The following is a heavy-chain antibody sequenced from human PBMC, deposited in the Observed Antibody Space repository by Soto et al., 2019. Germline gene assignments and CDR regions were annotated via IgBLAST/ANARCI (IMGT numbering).Heavy chain of an antibody. CDR3: ARAHGPYYDSSYYGLARNYFDY. CDR2: ISFDGTNK. Sequence: PGGSLRLSCAATGFKFSSHAMNWVRQTPDKGLEWVAVISFDGTNKYYADSVRGRFTVSRDNSKNTLYLQMNILRPDDTAIYHCARAHGPYYDSSYYGLARNYFDYWGQGTLVTVSS. V-gene: IGHV3-30*04. J-gene: IGHJ4*02. CDR1: GFKFSSHA. D-gene: IGHD3-22*01.